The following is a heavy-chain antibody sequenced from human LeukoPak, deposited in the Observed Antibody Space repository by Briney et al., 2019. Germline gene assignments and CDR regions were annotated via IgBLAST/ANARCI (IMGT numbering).Heavy chain of an antibody. V-gene: IGHV3-33*01. CDR2: IWYDGTNK. J-gene: IGHJ3*02. CDR3: ASDKLGTDAFDI. D-gene: IGHD7-27*01. Sequence: PGGSLRPSCAASGFTFSSYGMHWVRQAPGKGLEWVAVIWYDGTNKYYADSVKGRFSISRDNSKNTLYLQMNSLRAEDTAVYYCASDKLGTDAFDIWGQGTVVTVSS. CDR1: GFTFSSYG.